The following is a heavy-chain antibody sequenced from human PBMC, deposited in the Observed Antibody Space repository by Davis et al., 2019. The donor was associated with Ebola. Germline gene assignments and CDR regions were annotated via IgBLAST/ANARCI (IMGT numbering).Heavy chain of an antibody. CDR3: ARRADY. J-gene: IGHJ4*02. CDR2: ISYDGSNK. V-gene: IGHV3-30*03. CDR1: GFTFSSYG. Sequence: GESLKTSCAASGFTFSSYGMHWVRQAPGKGLEWVAVISYDGSNKYYADSVKGRFTISRDNAKNSLYLQMNSLRAEDTAVYYCARRADYWGQGTLVTVSS.